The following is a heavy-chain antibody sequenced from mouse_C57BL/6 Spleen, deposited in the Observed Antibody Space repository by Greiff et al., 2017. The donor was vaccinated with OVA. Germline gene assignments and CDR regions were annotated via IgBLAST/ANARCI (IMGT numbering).Heavy chain of an antibody. J-gene: IGHJ4*01. CDR2: IYPGSGST. CDR1: GYTFTSSW. V-gene: IGHV1-55*01. CDR3: ARSRNVYYAMDY. Sequence: QVQLQQPGAELVKPGASVKMSCKASGYTFTSSWITWVKQRPGQGLEWIGDIYPGSGSTNYNAKFKSKATLTVDTSSSTAYMQLSSLTSEDSAVYYCARSRNVYYAMDYWGQGTSVTVSS.